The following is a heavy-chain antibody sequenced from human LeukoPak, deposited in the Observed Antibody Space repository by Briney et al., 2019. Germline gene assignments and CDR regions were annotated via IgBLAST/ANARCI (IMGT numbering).Heavy chain of an antibody. V-gene: IGHV3-33*06. D-gene: IGHD4-11*01. CDR2: IWYDGSNK. Sequence: QSGGSLRLSCAASGFTFSSYGMHWVRQAPGKGLEWVAVIWYDGSNKYYADSVKGRFTISRDNSKNTLYLQMNSLRAEDTAVYYCAKGNDYSNYLWDYWGQGTLVTVSS. CDR1: GFTFSSYG. J-gene: IGHJ4*02. CDR3: AKGNDYSNYLWDY.